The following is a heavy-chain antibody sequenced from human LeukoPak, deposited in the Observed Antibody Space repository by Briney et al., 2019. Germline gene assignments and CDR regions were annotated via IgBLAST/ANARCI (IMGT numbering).Heavy chain of an antibody. CDR2: IYYSGTT. D-gene: IGHD3-10*01. CDR3: ARRGARGRGAGYWFDP. V-gene: IGHV4-39*01. J-gene: IGHJ5*02. Sequence: SETLSFTCTVSGGSISSDNHYWGWIRQSPGKGLERIGRIYYSGTTYYNPSLKSRVTISVDTSKNQFSLKLSSVTAADTAVYYCARRGARGRGAGYWFDPWGQGTLVTVSS. CDR1: GGSISSDNHY.